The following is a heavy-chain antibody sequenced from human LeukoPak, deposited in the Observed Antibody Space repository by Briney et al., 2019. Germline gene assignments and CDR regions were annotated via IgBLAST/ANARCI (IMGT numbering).Heavy chain of an antibody. CDR1: GFTFSSYS. Sequence: GGSLRLSCAASGFTFSSYSMNWVRQAPGKGLEWVSSISSSSSYIYYADSVKGRFTISRDNAKNSLHLQMNSLRAEDTAVYYCARSNFWGGYRKYYYYYMDVWGKGTTVTVSS. V-gene: IGHV3-21*01. J-gene: IGHJ6*03. D-gene: IGHD3-3*01. CDR2: ISSSSSYI. CDR3: ARSNFWGGYRKYYYYYMDV.